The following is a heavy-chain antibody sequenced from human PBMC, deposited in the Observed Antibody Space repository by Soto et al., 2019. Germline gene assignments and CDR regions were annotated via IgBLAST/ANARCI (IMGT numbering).Heavy chain of an antibody. D-gene: IGHD3-16*01. CDR1: GFSFSNYA. Sequence: GGSLRLSCAASGFSFSNYAMNWVRQAPGKGLEWVSSISGSGISTYYADSVKGRFTISRDNSKNTLYLQMNSLRAEDAAVYYCAKSAGSNAYYPNDYWGQGALVTVSS. J-gene: IGHJ4*02. CDR3: AKSAGSNAYYPNDY. CDR2: ISGSGIST. V-gene: IGHV3-23*01.